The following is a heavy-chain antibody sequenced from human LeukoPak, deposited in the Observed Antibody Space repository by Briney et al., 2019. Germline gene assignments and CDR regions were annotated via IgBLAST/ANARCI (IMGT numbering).Heavy chain of an antibody. CDR2: ISGSGGTT. CDR3: AKAEDNSGWALYYYYYALDV. J-gene: IGHJ6*02. V-gene: IGHV3-23*01. CDR1: GFTFSNHA. Sequence: GGSLRLSCAASGFTFSNHAMSWVRQAPGKGLEWVSGISGSGGTTNYADSAKGRFAISRDNFKNTLYLHMNSLRAEDTAVYYCAKAEDNSGWALYYYYYALDVWGQGTTVTVSS. D-gene: IGHD6-19*01.